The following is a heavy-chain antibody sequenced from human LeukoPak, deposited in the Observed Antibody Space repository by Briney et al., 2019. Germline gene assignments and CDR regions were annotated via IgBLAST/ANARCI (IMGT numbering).Heavy chain of an antibody. CDR2: IRYEGIVK. Sequence: GGSLRLSCAASGFTFSSYGMHWVRQAPGKGLEWVALIRYEGIVKYYADSVGGRFTISRDKPKNTLYLQMNSLRAEDTAVYYCAKDPAAMENYFDYWGQATLVTDSS. CDR3: AKDPAAMENYFDY. D-gene: IGHD2-2*01. J-gene: IGHJ4*02. V-gene: IGHV3-30*02. CDR1: GFTFSSYG.